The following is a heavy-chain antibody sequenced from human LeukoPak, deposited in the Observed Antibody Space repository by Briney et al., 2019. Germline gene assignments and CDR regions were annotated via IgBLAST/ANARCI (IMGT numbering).Heavy chain of an antibody. CDR3: VRGGTLGGSGCSCYSGRLGLFDY. J-gene: IGHJ4*02. V-gene: IGHV4-34*01. CDR1: GGSFSGYY. Sequence: SETLSLTCAVYGGSFSGYYWSWIRQPPGKGLEWIGEINHSGSTDYNPSLKSRVTIPVDTSKNQFSLKLSSVTAADTAVYYCVRGGTLGGSGCSCYSGRLGLFDYWGQGTLVTVSS. D-gene: IGHD2-15*01. CDR2: INHSGST.